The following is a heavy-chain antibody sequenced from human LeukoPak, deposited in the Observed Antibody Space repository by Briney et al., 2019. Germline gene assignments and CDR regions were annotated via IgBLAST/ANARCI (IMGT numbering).Heavy chain of an antibody. CDR1: GDSFSNYF. CDR2: INYSGTT. J-gene: IGHJ4*02. CDR3: ARGGGVAVADYFFDL. D-gene: IGHD6-19*01. Sequence: PSETLSLTCAVSGDSFSNYFWSWIRQSPGKGLEWIGEINYSGTTNYNPSLKSRVTVSVDPAKNQLSLKLRSVTAADTAVYYCARGGGVAVADYFFDLWGQGTLVTVSS. V-gene: IGHV4-34*01.